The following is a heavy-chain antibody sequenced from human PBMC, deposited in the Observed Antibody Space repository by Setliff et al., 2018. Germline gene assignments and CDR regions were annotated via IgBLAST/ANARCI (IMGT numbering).Heavy chain of an antibody. J-gene: IGHJ4*02. CDR3: ARWLRWSFDY. Sequence: GGSLRLSCAASGFTFNSFWMGLVRQAPGKGLEWVANIKQDGSDKYYVDSAKGRFTISRDNARNSLYLQMDSLRADDTAVYYCARWLRWSFDYWGQGTLVTVSS. V-gene: IGHV3-7*03. CDR2: IKQDGSDK. D-gene: IGHD4-17*01. CDR1: GFTFNSFW.